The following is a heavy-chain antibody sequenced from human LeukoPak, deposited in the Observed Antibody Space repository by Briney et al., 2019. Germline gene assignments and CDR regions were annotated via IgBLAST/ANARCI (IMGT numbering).Heavy chain of an antibody. Sequence: GGSLRLSCVASGFTFSNYAMSWVRQAPGKGPEWVANIKEDGSATYYVDSVKGRFTISRDNAKKSLYLQMNSLRAEDTAVYYCARDSPGYLAYDSWGQGTLVTVSS. CDR2: IKEDGSAT. V-gene: IGHV3-7*04. J-gene: IGHJ4*02. CDR1: GFTFSNYA. CDR3: ARDSPGYLAYDS. D-gene: IGHD1-1*01.